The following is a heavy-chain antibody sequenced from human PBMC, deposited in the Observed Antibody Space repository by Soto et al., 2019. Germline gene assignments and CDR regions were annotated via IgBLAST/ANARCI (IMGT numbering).Heavy chain of an antibody. Sequence: PSETLSLTCTVSGGSISDDNDYWGWIRQPPGKRLEWIGSINYSGNTIYNPSLKSRVTISVDTSKNQFSLKLSSVTAADTAVYYCARTRRGTTTSGWCAFDIWGQGTMVTVSS. CDR1: GGSISDDNDY. J-gene: IGHJ3*02. CDR3: ARTRRGTTTSGWCAFDI. V-gene: IGHV4-39*07. D-gene: IGHD6-19*01. CDR2: INYSGNT.